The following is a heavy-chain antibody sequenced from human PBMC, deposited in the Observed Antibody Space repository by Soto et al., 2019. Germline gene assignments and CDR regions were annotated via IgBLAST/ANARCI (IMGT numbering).Heavy chain of an antibody. Sequence: PGESLKISCKGSGYSFTSYWSGWVRQMPGKGLEWMGIIYPGDSDTRYSPSFQGQVTISADKSISTAYLQWSSLKASDTAMYYCAHITITYYYYMDVWGKGTTVTVSS. D-gene: IGHD3-3*01. V-gene: IGHV5-51*01. CDR2: IYPGDSDT. J-gene: IGHJ6*03. CDR3: AHITITYYYYMDV. CDR1: GYSFTSYW.